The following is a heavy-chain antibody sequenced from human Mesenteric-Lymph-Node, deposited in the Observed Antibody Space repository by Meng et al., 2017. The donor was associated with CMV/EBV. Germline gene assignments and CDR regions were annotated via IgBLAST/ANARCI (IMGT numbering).Heavy chain of an antibody. CDR1: GFTFSSYS. V-gene: IGHV3-21*01. CDR2: ISSSSYI. Sequence: GESLKISCAASGFTFSSYSMNWVRQAPGKGLEWVSSISSSSYIYYADSVKGRFTISRDNAKNSLYLQMNSLRAEDTAVYYCARGQAAAPDALDIGGQG. D-gene: IGHD6-13*01. J-gene: IGHJ3*02. CDR3: ARGQAAAPDALDI.